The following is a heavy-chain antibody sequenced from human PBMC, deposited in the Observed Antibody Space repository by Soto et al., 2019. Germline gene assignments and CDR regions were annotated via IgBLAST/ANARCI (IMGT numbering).Heavy chain of an antibody. CDR3: ARSQGSSTSLEISYFDYYGMDV. CDR1: GGTFSSYA. D-gene: IGHD2-2*01. Sequence: QVQLVQSGAEVKKPGSSVKVSCKASGGTFSSYAISWVRQAPGQGLEWMGGIIPISDTTNYAQKFQGRVTITSDEATSTAYMELSSLRAEDTAVYSCARSQGSSTSLEISYFDYYGMDVWGQGTTVTVSS. V-gene: IGHV1-69*01. J-gene: IGHJ6*02. CDR2: IIPISDTT.